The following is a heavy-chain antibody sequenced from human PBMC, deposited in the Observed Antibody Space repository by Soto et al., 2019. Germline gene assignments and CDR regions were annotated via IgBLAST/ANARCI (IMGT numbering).Heavy chain of an antibody. CDR1: GGSISSYY. D-gene: IGHD3-16*02. CDR3: AREGHDYVWGSYRYRGAFDI. J-gene: IGHJ3*02. CDR2: IYYSGST. Sequence: SETLSLSCTVSGGSISSYYWIWIRQPPGKGLEWIGYIYYSGSTNYNPSLKSRVTISVDTSKNQFSLKLSSVTAADTAVYYCAREGHDYVWGSYRYRGAFDIWGQGTMVT. V-gene: IGHV4-59*01.